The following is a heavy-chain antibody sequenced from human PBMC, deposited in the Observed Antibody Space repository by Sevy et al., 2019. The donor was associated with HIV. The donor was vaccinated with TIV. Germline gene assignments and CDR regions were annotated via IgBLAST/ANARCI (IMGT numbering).Heavy chain of an antibody. CDR2: VSSSGTII. D-gene: IGHD3-10*01. V-gene: IGHV3-11*01. Sequence: GGSLRLSCAASGLNVSDYFMSWIRLAPEKRPEWVSYVSSSGTIIDYADSVKGRFTISRDKAKNSLYLQMNSLRAEDTAIYYCARDLASGSFFSLYFDYWGQGTLVTVSS. CDR3: ARDLASGSFFSLYFDY. J-gene: IGHJ4*02. CDR1: GLNVSDYF.